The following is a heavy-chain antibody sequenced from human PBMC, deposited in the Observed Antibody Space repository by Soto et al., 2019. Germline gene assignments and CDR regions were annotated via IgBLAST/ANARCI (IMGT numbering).Heavy chain of an antibody. CDR1: GDSFSKYT. CDR2: FIPRVGTT. CDR3: VRERGLYNSGRSQLDS. Sequence: QVQLVQSGAEVKKPGSSVRVSCKTSGDSFSKYTVNWVRQAPRQGLEWMGGFIPRVGTTNFAPTLQGRVTITSDQSMNTVYMELSSLRFEDTALYYCVRERGLYNSGRSQLDSWGPGTLVTVSS. V-gene: IGHV1-69*01. J-gene: IGHJ4*02. D-gene: IGHD1-1*01.